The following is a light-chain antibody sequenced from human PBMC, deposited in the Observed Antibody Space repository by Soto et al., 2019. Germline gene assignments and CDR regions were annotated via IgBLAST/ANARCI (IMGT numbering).Light chain of an antibody. J-gene: IGKJ5*01. V-gene: IGKV3-15*01. Sequence: EIVMTQSPATLSVSPGERATLPCRASQSVRTKLAWYQQKAGQAPRLLIYGASTRATGVSDRFSGSGSGTEYTLTISSLQSEDFAVYYCQQYDTWPSITFGQGTRLEIK. CDR2: GAS. CDR1: QSVRTK. CDR3: QQYDTWPSIT.